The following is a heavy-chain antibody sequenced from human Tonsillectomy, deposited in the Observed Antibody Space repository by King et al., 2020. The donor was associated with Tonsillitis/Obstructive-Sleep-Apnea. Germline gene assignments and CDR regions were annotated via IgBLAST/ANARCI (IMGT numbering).Heavy chain of an antibody. CDR3: ARYPGPYCTNGVCYGFDY. CDR1: GGSISSYY. D-gene: IGHD2-8*01. CDR2: IYTSGST. Sequence: LQLQESGPGLVKPSETLSLTCTVSGGSISSYYWSWIWQPAGKGLEWIGRIYTSGSTNYNPSLKSRVTMSVDTSKNQFSLKLSSVTAADTAVYYCARYPGPYCTNGVCYGFDYWGQGTLVTVSS. V-gene: IGHV4-4*07. J-gene: IGHJ4*02.